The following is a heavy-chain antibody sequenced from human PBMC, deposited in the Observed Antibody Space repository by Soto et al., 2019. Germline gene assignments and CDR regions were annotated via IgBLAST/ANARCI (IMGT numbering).Heavy chain of an antibody. Sequence: QVQLQESGPGLVKPSETLSLTCTVSGGSISSYYWSWIRQPPGKGLEWIGYIYYSGSTNYNPSLKSRVTISVATSKNQFSLKLSSVTAADTAVYYWARDGNYYGMDVWGQGTTVTVSS. V-gene: IGHV4-59*01. CDR2: IYYSGST. CDR3: ARDGNYYGMDV. J-gene: IGHJ6*02. CDR1: GGSISSYY. D-gene: IGHD1-26*01.